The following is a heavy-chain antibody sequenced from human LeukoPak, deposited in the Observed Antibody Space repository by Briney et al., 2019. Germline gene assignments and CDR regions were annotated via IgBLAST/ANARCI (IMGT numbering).Heavy chain of an antibody. CDR1: GASMSTHY. V-gene: IGHV4-59*11. J-gene: IGHJ4*02. D-gene: IGHD5-18*01. CDR3: ATIRRGSIYGYFDF. Sequence: SETLSLTCTVSGASMSTHYWSWLRQPPGKGLEWIGYLLDSWRTKDNPSLQSRVTLSAGTSKNQFSLGLTSVTAADTAVYYCATIRRGSIYGYFDFWGQGILVTVSS. CDR2: LLDSWRT.